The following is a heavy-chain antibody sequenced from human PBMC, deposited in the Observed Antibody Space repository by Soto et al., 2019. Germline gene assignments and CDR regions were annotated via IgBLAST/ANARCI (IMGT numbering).Heavy chain of an antibody. J-gene: IGHJ4*02. CDR3: AKGGGYSYGYQSYFDY. Sequence: EVQLLESGGGLVQPGGSLRLSCAASGFTFSSYAMSWVRQAPGKGLEWVSAISGSGGSTYYADSVKGRFTISRDNSKNTLYLQMNSLRAEDTAVYYCAKGGGYSYGYQSYFDYWGQGTLVTVSS. CDR2: ISGSGGST. D-gene: IGHD5-18*01. V-gene: IGHV3-23*01. CDR1: GFTFSSYA.